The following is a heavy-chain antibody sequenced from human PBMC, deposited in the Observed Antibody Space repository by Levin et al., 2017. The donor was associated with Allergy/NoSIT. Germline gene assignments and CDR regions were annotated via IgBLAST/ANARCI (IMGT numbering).Heavy chain of an antibody. CDR3: ARGRQQMATTDY. Sequence: SVKVSCKASGGTFSSYTISWVRQAPGQGLEWMGRIIPILGIANYAQRFQGRVTITADKSTSIAYMEVSSLRSEETAVYYCARGRQQMATTDYWGQGTLVTVSS. V-gene: IGHV1-69*02. D-gene: IGHD5-24*01. CDR2: IIPILGIA. CDR1: GGTFSSYT. J-gene: IGHJ4*02.